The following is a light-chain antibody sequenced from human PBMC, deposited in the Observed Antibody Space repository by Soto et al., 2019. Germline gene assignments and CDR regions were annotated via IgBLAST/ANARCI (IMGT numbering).Light chain of an antibody. V-gene: IGLV2-23*01. CDR1: SSDVGSYNL. J-gene: IGLJ2*01. CDR3: CLYAGSNTVI. Sequence: QSALTQPASVSGSPGQSITISCTATSSDVGSYNLVSWYQQHPGKAPKLMIYEASKRPSGVSTRFSGSKSGNTASLTVSGLQSEDEADYYCCLYAGSNTVIFGGGTKLTVL. CDR2: EAS.